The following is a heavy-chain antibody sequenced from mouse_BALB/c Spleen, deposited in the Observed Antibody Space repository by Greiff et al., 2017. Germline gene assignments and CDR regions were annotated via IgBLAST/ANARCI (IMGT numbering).Heavy chain of an antibody. CDR1: GYTFTSYV. D-gene: IGHD1-1*01. J-gene: IGHJ4*01. V-gene: IGHV1-14*01. Sequence: VQLQQSGPELVKPGASVKMSCKASGYTFTSYVMHWVKQKPGQGLEWIGYINPYNDGTKYNEKFKGKATLTSDKSSSTAYMELSSLTSEDSAVYYCAREGYYGSGYAMDYWGQGTSVTVSS. CDR2: INPYNDGT. CDR3: AREGYYGSGYAMDY.